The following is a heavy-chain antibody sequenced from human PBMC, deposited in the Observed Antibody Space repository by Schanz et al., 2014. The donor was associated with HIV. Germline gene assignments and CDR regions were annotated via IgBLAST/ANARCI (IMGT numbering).Heavy chain of an antibody. Sequence: QVQLVQSGAEVKKPGSSVKVSCKASGGTFSNYAISWLRQAPGQGLEWMGWMNPNSGNTGYAQKFQGRVTMTRNTSITTAYMELSSLRSEDTAVYFCAKMDAAMGINWFDPWGQGTLVTVSS. J-gene: IGHJ5*02. D-gene: IGHD5-18*01. CDR1: GGTFSNYA. CDR2: MNPNSGNT. V-gene: IGHV1-8*02. CDR3: AKMDAAMGINWFDP.